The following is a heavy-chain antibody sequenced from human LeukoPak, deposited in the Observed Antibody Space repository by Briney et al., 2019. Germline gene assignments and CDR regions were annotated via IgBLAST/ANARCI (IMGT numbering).Heavy chain of an antibody. D-gene: IGHD1-26*01. V-gene: IGHV3-74*01. CDR1: GFTFSSYW. CDR2: INSDGSST. Sequence: GGSLRLSCAASGFTFSSYWMHWVRQAPGKGLVWVSRINSDGSSTSYADSVKGRFTISRDNAKNTLYLQMNSLRAEDTAVYYCAREWGEGAMIDYWGQGTLVTVSS. J-gene: IGHJ4*02. CDR3: AREWGEGAMIDY.